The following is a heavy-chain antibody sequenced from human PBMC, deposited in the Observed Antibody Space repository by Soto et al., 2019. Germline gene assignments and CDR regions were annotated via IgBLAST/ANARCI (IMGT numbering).Heavy chain of an antibody. CDR1: GFTFSSYG. CDR2: IWYDGSNK. J-gene: IGHJ6*02. V-gene: IGHV3-33*01. CDR3: AREAPGYGMDV. Sequence: QVQLVESGGGVVQPGRSLRLSCAASGFTFSSYGMHWVRQAPGKGLEWVAVIWYDGSNKYYADSVKGRFTISRDNSNNTLYLQMNSLRAEDTAVYYCAREAPGYGMDVWGQGTTVTVSS.